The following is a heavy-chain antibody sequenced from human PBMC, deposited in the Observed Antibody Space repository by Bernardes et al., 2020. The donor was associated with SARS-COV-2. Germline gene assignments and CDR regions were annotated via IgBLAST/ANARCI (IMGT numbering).Heavy chain of an antibody. V-gene: IGHV3-74*01. D-gene: IGHD3-22*01. Sequence: GGSLRLSCAATGFTFSNYWMHWVRQVPGEGLVWVSRIKTDGTSPSYADSVKGRFTISRDNAKNTLYLQMNSLRAEDTAVYYCARGAHHYYDSSGFMYSFDYWGQGTLVTGSS. CDR1: GFTFSNYW. J-gene: IGHJ4*02. CDR3: ARGAHHYYDSSGFMYSFDY. CDR2: IKTDGTSP.